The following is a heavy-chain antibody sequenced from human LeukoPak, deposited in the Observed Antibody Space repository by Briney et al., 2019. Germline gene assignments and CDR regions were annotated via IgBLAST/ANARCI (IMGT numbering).Heavy chain of an antibody. CDR2: IYSSGST. CDR3: ARDRYGSSYRFDP. J-gene: IGHJ5*02. CDR1: GGSISSGSYY. Sequence: SQTLSLTCTVSGGSISSGSYYWSWIRQPAGKGLEWIGRIYSSGSTNYNPSLKSRVTISVDTSKNQFSLKLSSVTAADTAVYYRARDRYGSSYRFDPWGQGTLVTVSS. V-gene: IGHV4-61*02. D-gene: IGHD6-13*01.